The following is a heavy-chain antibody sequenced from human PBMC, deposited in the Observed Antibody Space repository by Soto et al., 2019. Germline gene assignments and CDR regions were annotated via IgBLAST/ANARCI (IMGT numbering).Heavy chain of an antibody. V-gene: IGHV3-23*01. Sequence: RGGSLRLSCAASGFTFSTYPMSWVRQAPGKGLEWVSGISGSGISTYYTDSVKGRFTISRDNSKNTVFLQMNSLRDEDTAVYYCVKPPVITASYYYYDMDVWGQGTTVTVSS. CDR3: VKPPVITASYYYYDMDV. J-gene: IGHJ6*02. CDR1: GFTFSTYP. CDR2: ISGSGIST. D-gene: IGHD4-4*01.